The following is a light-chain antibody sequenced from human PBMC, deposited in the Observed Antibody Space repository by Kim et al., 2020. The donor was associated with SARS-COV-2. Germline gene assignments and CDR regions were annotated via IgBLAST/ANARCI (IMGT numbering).Light chain of an antibody. CDR1: SSDIGGYNY. Sequence: SITISCTGNSSDIGGYNYVSWYQQHPGKAPKLMIYGVTNRPSGVSNRFSGSKSGNTASLTISGLQAEDEADYYCSSYTISNTLVVFGGGTQLTVL. J-gene: IGLJ3*02. V-gene: IGLV2-14*03. CDR2: GVT. CDR3: SSYTISNTLVV.